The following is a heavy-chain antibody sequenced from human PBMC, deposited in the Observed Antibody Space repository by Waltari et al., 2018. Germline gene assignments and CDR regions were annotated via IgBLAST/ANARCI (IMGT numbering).Heavy chain of an antibody. J-gene: IGHJ4*02. CDR2: IKQEGSEK. D-gene: IGHD7-27*01. V-gene: IGHV3-7*01. CDR3: ARGNWAPFDY. Sequence: EVQLVESGGGLVQPGGSLRLSCAASGLTFSSYWMTWVRQAPGKGLGWVAIIKQEGSEKQYVESVKGRFTISRDNAKNSLYLQMNSLRVEDTAIYYCARGNWAPFDYWGQGTLVTVSS. CDR1: GLTFSSYW.